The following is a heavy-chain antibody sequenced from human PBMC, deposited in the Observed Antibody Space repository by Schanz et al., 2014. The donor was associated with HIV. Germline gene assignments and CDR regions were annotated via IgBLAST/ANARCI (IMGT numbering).Heavy chain of an antibody. CDR2: LSGSGDRT. CDR3: AQMGAFAAFDI. V-gene: IGHV3-23*01. Sequence: EVQMLESGGGSVQPGGSLRLSCAASGFTFSIYAMSWVRQAPGKGLEWLSTLSGSGDRTYYADSVKGRVTISRDNSKNTLYLQMNSLRVEDTAVYYCAQMGAFAAFDIWGHGTVVTVSS. CDR1: GFTFSIYA. J-gene: IGHJ3*02. D-gene: IGHD3-16*01.